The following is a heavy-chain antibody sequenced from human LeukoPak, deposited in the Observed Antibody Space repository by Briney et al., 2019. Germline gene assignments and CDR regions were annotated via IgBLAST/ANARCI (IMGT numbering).Heavy chain of an antibody. J-gene: IGHJ4*02. Sequence: SETLSLTCTVSGGSISSYCWSWIRQPPGKGLEWIGYIFYSGSTNYNPSLKSRVTISVDTSKNQFSLKLSSVTAADTAVYYCARGSGRYGSGSYIYWGQGTLVTVSS. D-gene: IGHD3-10*01. CDR3: ARGSGRYGSGSYIY. CDR1: GGSISSYC. CDR2: IFYSGST. V-gene: IGHV4-59*12.